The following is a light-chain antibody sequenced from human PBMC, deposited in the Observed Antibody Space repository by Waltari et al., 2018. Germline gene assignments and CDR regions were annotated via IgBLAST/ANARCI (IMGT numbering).Light chain of an antibody. J-gene: IGLJ1*01. V-gene: IGLV3-25*03. CDR2: KDS. CDR3: QSTDSNGTYLYV. CDR1: ALPKQY. Sequence: SYELTQPPSVSVSPGQTARITCSGDALPKQYGYWYQKKAGQAPVLVIKKDSERPSGIPGRFSGASSGSTVTLTITGVQAEDEADYDWQSTDSNGTYLYVCGSGTKVTVL.